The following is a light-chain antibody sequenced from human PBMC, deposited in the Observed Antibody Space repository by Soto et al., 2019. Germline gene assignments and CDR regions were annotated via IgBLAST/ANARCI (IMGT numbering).Light chain of an antibody. CDR2: AAS. J-gene: IGKJ1*01. CDR3: QNYNGAPWT. V-gene: IGKV1-27*01. CDR1: QGISTY. Sequence: DIQMTQSPSSLSASVGDRVTITCRASQGISTYLVWYQQKPGTVPKLLIFAASTLQSGFPSRFSGSGSGTDFTLTIRSLQPEDVATYYCQNYNGAPWTFGQGTKVEIK.